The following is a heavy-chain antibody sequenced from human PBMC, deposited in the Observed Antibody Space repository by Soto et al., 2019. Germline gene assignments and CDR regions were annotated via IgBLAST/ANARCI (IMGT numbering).Heavy chain of an antibody. V-gene: IGHV1-69*06. D-gene: IGHD6-6*01. CDR3: ARGVVPAAGAARHYFHYGVDV. CDR1: GDTFRKFA. J-gene: IGHJ6*02. Sequence: QVQLVQSGPEVKKPGSSVKVSCKTSGDTFRKFAISWVRQAPGQGPEWMGGIIPMFGTTNYTQKFQGRVTFTADKSTGTAYMELTSLMSEDTATYFCARGVVPAAGAARHYFHYGVDVWGQGTTVTVSS. CDR2: IIPMFGTT.